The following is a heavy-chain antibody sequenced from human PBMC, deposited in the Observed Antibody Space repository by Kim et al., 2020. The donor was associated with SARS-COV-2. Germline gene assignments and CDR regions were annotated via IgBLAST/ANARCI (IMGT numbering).Heavy chain of an antibody. CDR2: IYYSGST. CDR3: ARILSFRSGSGSEIPD. D-gene: IGHD3-10*01. CDR1: GGSISSSSYY. V-gene: IGHV4-39*01. Sequence: SETLSLTCTVSGGSISSSSYYWGWIRQPPGKGLEWIGSIYYSGSTYYNPSLKSRVTISVDTSKNQFSLKLSSVTAADTAVYYCARILSFRSGSGSEIPDWGQGTLVTVSS. J-gene: IGHJ4*02.